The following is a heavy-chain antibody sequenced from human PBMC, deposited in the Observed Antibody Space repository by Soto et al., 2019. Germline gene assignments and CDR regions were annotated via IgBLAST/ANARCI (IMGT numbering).Heavy chain of an antibody. Sequence: SVKVSCKASGGAFSSYAISWVRQAPGQGLEWMGGIIPIFGTANYAQKFQGRVTITADESTSTAYMELSSLRSEDTAVYYCARRGALVVPAAIHYYYYGMDVWGQGTTVTVSS. D-gene: IGHD2-2*01. CDR1: GGAFSSYA. J-gene: IGHJ6*02. CDR2: IIPIFGTA. V-gene: IGHV1-69*13. CDR3: ARRGALVVPAAIHYYYYGMDV.